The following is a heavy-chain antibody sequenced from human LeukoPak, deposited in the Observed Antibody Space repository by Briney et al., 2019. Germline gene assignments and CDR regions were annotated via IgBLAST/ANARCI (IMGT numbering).Heavy chain of an antibody. D-gene: IGHD1-26*01. CDR1: GYSFTKYW. J-gene: IGHJ6*02. Sequence: GESLKISCKGSGYSFTKYWIGWVRQMPGKGLEWMGIIYPGDSDTRYSPSFQGQVTISADKSISTAYLQRSSLKASDTAMYYCARAASGSYSGGNYYYYGMDVWGQGTTVTVFS. V-gene: IGHV5-51*01. CDR3: ARAASGSYSGGNYYYYGMDV. CDR2: IYPGDSDT.